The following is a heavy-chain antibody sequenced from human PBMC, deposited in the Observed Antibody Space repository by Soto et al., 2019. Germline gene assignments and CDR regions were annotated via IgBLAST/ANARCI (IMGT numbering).Heavy chain of an antibody. CDR1: GFTFSSYA. J-gene: IGHJ6*02. Sequence: EVQLLESGGGLVQPGGSLRLSCAASGFTFSSYAMSWVRQSPGKGLEWVSAISGSGGSTYYADSVKGRFTISRDKSKNTLYLQMNSLRAEDTAVYYCAKSGVRHYYYGMDVWGQGTTVTVSS. D-gene: IGHD2-21*01. CDR3: AKSGVRHYYYGMDV. V-gene: IGHV3-23*01. CDR2: ISGSGGST.